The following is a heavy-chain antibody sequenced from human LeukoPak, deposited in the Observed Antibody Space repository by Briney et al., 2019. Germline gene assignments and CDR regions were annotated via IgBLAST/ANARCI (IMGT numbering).Heavy chain of an antibody. D-gene: IGHD3-10*01. Sequence: SETLSLTCAVYGGSFSGYYWSWIRQPPGKGLEWIGEINHSGSTNYNPSLKGRVTISVDTSKNQFSLKLSSVTAADTAVYYCARGGHYYGSGSPYYYYMDVWGKGTTVTVSS. J-gene: IGHJ6*03. CDR2: INHSGST. CDR3: ARGGHYYGSGSPYYYYMDV. V-gene: IGHV4-34*01. CDR1: GGSFSGYY.